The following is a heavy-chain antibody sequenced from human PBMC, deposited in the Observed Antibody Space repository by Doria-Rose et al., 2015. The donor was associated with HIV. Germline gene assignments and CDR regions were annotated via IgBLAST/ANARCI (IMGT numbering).Heavy chain of an antibody. J-gene: IGHJ4*02. Sequence: QVQLQESGPGLVKPSETLSLTCSVSGDSISHYYWSWIRQPPGKGPEYIGDIFYTGSTNYSPSLKSRVSMSTDTSKNKFSLRLSSVTAADTAVYYCARVLSGTYDYWGQGTLVTVSS. CDR2: IFYTGST. CDR3: ARVLSGTYDY. D-gene: IGHD1-26*01. CDR1: GDSISHYY. V-gene: IGHV4-59*01.